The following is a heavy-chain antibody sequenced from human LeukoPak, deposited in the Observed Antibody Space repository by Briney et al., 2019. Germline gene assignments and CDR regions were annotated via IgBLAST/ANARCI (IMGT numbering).Heavy chain of an antibody. Sequence: ASVTVSCMASGYTFTSYDINWVRQAPGQGTEWMGWMNPSSGNTGFAQRFQGRVTMTRDTSINTAYLELSGLTSEDTAVYYCATHTYYYSSGSFAYWGQGTLVTVSS. J-gene: IGHJ4*02. CDR1: GYTFTSYD. V-gene: IGHV1-8*01. D-gene: IGHD3-10*01. CDR3: ATHTYYYSSGSFAY. CDR2: MNPSSGNT.